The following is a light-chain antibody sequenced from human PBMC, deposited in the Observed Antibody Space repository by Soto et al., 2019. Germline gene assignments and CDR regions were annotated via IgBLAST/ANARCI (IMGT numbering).Light chain of an antibody. CDR3: QAYGSRPYI. J-gene: IGKJ4*01. CDR1: QDISNH. CDR2: AAC. Sequence: DIQMTQSPSSLSASAGDRVTITCQASQDISNHLNWYQQKPGEAPKLLFYAACKLEEGVPSRFSGSGSATDFSFTINRLQAEDIAMYWCQAYGSRPYIFGRGNKREIK. V-gene: IGKV1-33*01.